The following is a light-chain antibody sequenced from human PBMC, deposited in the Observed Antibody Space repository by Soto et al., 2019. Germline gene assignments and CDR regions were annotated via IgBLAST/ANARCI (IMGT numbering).Light chain of an antibody. CDR3: QQYVSSPPKYT. CDR2: GAS. CDR1: QSVSSSY. J-gene: IGKJ2*01. Sequence: EIVLTQSPGTLSLSPGERATLSCRASQSVSSSYLAWYQQKPGQAPRLLIYGASSRATGIPDRFSGSGSGIELTLSISRLEPEDFAVYYCQQYVSSPPKYTFGQGTKLEIK. V-gene: IGKV3-20*01.